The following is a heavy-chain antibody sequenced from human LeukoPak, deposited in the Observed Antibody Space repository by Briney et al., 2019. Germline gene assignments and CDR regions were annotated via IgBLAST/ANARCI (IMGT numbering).Heavy chain of an antibody. Sequence: PGGSLRLSCAASGFTFGSYSMNLVRQAPGEGLEWISYISSGSRTIYYADSVEGRFSVSRDNAKNSLYLQMRSLRAEDTAVYYCARESITGHRDFDYWGQGTLVTVSS. CDR3: ARESITGHRDFDY. CDR1: GFTFGSYS. J-gene: IGHJ4*02. V-gene: IGHV3-48*01. CDR2: ISSGSRTI. D-gene: IGHD1-20*01.